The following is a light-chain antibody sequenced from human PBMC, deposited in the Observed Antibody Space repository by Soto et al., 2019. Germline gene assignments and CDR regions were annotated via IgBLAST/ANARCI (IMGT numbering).Light chain of an antibody. Sequence: IVLTQSPATLSWYPVERATLSCRASQSFSSDLAWYQQKPGQAPRLLIYDASNRATGIPARFSGSGSGTDFTLTISSLEPEDCAVYYCQQRSNWIFTFGPGTKVDI. CDR1: QSFSSD. CDR3: QQRSNWIFT. V-gene: IGKV3-11*01. CDR2: DAS. J-gene: IGKJ3*01.